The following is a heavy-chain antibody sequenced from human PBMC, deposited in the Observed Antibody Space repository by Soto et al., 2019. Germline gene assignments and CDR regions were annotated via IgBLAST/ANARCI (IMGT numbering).Heavy chain of an antibody. J-gene: IGHJ4*02. Sequence: QVQLVESGGGVVQPGGSLRLSCAASGFIFSGYAMHWVRQAPGKGLEWVAVISYDGNTQYYADSVKGRFTASRDNSNNIIYVEMNNLGEEDTAMYYCAKDTNAYAINFWGQGTLVTVSP. D-gene: IGHD5-12*01. V-gene: IGHV3-30-3*01. CDR3: AKDTNAYAINF. CDR1: GFIFSGYA. CDR2: ISYDGNTQ.